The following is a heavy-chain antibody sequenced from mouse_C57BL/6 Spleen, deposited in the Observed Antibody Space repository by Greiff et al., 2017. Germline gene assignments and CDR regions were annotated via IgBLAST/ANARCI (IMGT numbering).Heavy chain of an antibody. J-gene: IGHJ4*01. CDR1: GFTFSDYY. CDR2: INYDGSST. CDR3: ARDHGYYCLDF. Sequence: EVKVVESEGGLVQPGSSMKLSCTASGFTFSDYYMAWVRQVPEKGLEWVANINYDGSSTYSLDSLKSRFIISRDNAKNIIYLQMSSLKSEDTATYYCARDHGYYCLDFWGQGTAVTVSS. V-gene: IGHV5-16*01. D-gene: IGHD2-3*01.